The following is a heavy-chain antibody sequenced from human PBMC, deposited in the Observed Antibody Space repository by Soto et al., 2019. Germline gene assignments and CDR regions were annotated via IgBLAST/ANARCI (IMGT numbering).Heavy chain of an antibody. V-gene: IGHV4-31*03. CDR2: IYYSGST. J-gene: IGHJ5*02. D-gene: IGHD1-7*01. CDR1: GGSISSGGYY. Sequence: QVQLQESGPGLVKPSQTLSLTCTVSGGSISSGGYYWSWIRQHPGKGLEWIGYIYYSGSTYYNPSIKSRVTLSVDTSKNQFSLKLSSGTAADTAVYYCAAFTELRPNHWCDPWRQGTLVTVSS. CDR3: AAFTELRPNHWCDP.